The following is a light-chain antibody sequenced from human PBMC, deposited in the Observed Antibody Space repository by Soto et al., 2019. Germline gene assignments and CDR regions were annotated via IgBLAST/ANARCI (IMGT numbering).Light chain of an antibody. CDR3: QLYSSSRTWT. CDR2: DAS. J-gene: IGKJ1*01. V-gene: IGKV3-20*01. Sequence: EIVLTQSPGTLSLSPGERATLSCRGSRSVSTTFLAWYQQKPGQAPRLLIYDASSRATGIPDRFSGSESGTDFTLTISRLEPEDFAVYYCQLYSSSRTWTFGPGTKVEIK. CDR1: RSVSTTF.